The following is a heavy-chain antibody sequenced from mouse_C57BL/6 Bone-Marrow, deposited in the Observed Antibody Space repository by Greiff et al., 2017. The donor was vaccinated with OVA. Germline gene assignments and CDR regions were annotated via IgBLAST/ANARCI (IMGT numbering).Heavy chain of an antibody. Sequence: QVHVKQSGAELARPGASVKLSCKASGYTFTSYGISWVKQRTGQGLEWIGEIYPRSGNTYYNEKFKGKATLTADKSSSTAYMELRSLTSEDSAVYFCARSPARVDYWGQGTTLTVSS. V-gene: IGHV1-81*01. CDR3: ARSPARVDY. CDR1: GYTFTSYG. J-gene: IGHJ2*01. CDR2: IYPRSGNT.